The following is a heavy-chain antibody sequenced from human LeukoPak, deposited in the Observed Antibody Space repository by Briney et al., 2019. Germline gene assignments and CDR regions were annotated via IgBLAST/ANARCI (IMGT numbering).Heavy chain of an antibody. CDR2: IYYSGST. V-gene: IGHV4-59*08. D-gene: IGHD2-2*03. J-gene: IGHJ5*02. CDR1: GGSISSYY. Sequence: SETLSLTCTVSGGSISSYYWSWIRQPPGKGLEWIGYIYYSGSTNYNPSLKSRVTISVDTSKNQFSLKLSSVTAADTAVYYCARGRLVGIVIVSDASNWFDPWGQGTLVTVSS. CDR3: ARGRLVGIVIVSDASNWFDP.